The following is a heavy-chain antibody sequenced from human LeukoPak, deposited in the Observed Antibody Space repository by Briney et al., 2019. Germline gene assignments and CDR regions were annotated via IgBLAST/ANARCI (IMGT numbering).Heavy chain of an antibody. V-gene: IGHV1-69*13. CDR2: IIPIFGTA. D-gene: IGHD1-26*01. Sequence: SVKVSCKASGGTFSSYAISWVRQAPGQGLEWMGGIIPIFGTANYAQKFQGRVTITADESTSTAYMELSSLRSEDTAVYYCARKYSGSPYAFDIWGQGTMVTVSS. CDR1: GGTFSSYA. J-gene: IGHJ3*02. CDR3: ARKYSGSPYAFDI.